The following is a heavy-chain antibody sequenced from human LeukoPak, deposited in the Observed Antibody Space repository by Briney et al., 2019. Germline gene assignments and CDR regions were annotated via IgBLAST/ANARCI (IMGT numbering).Heavy chain of an antibody. Sequence: ASVKVSCKASGDTFTGYYMHWVRQAPGQGLEWMGRINPNSGDTNYAQKFQGRVTMPRDTSISTGYMELSRLRSDDTAVYYCAPGPGWFDPWGQGTLVTVSS. CDR2: INPNSGDT. D-gene: IGHD7-27*01. V-gene: IGHV1-2*06. J-gene: IGHJ5*02. CDR1: GDTFTGYY. CDR3: APGPGWFDP.